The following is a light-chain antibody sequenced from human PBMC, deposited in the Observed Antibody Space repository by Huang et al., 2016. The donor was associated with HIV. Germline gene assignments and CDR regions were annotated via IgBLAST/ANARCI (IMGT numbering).Light chain of an antibody. Sequence: DIQMTQSPSSLSASVGDRVTITCRASQNIGRDLNWYQQKSGKAPKLLIYAASSLQRGVPSRCSGIGFVTDFTLTISSLQPEDFATYYCQQSYSITRYTFGQGTKVEIK. CDR3: QQSYSITRYT. CDR2: AAS. CDR1: QNIGRD. J-gene: IGKJ2*01. V-gene: IGKV1-39*01.